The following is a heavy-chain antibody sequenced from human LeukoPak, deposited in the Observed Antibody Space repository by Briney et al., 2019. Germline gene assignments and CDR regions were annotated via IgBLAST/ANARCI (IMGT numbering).Heavy chain of an antibody. CDR2: IKQDGSEK. Sequence: GGSLRLSCAASGFTLSSYWMSWVRQAPGKGLEWVANIKQDGSEKYYVDSVKGRFTISRDNAKNSLYLRMNSLRAEDTAVYYCARVCTIFGVVIMDYFDYWGQGTLVTVSS. J-gene: IGHJ4*02. CDR3: ARVCTIFGVVIMDYFDY. V-gene: IGHV3-7*01. D-gene: IGHD3-3*01. CDR1: GFTLSSYW.